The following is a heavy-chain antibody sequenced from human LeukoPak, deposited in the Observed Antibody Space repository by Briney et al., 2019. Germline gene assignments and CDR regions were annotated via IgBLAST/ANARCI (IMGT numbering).Heavy chain of an antibody. CDR2: LIPSRGSP. Sequence: ASVKVSCKASGYTFTAFYIHWVRQAPGQGLEWMAKLIPSRGSPSCAQKFQDRVTVTSDTSTSTVHMELRSLRSDDSAVYYCARGAHQHSDSWGQGTLVSVSS. V-gene: IGHV1-46*01. CDR1: GYTFTAFY. CDR3: ARGAHQHSDS. D-gene: IGHD2-2*01. J-gene: IGHJ4*02.